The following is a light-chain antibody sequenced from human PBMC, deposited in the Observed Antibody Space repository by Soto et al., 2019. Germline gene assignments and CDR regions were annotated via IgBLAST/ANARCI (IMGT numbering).Light chain of an antibody. Sequence: QSALTQPASVFGCPGQSITISCTGTSREVGGYNYVSWYQQHPGKAPKFMIYDVSNRPSGVSNRFSGSKSGNTASLTISGLQAEDEADYYCCSYTTSNTRQIVFGTGAKVTVL. CDR1: SREVGGYNY. CDR3: CSYTTSNTRQIV. CDR2: DVS. J-gene: IGLJ1*01. V-gene: IGLV2-14*01.